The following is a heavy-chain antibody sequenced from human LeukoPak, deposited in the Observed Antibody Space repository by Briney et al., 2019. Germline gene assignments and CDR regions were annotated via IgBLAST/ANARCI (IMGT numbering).Heavy chain of an antibody. CDR3: ARDGIDYGGVYYYYYYMDV. V-gene: IGHV3-64*01. D-gene: IGHD4-23*01. CDR2: ISSNGGST. CDR1: GFTFSSYA. Sequence: GGSLRLSCAASGFTFSSYAMHWVRKAPGKGLEYVSAISSNGGSTYYANSVKGRFTISRDNSKNTLYLQMGSLRAEDMAVYYCARDGIDYGGVYYYYYYMDVWGKGTTVTVSS. J-gene: IGHJ6*03.